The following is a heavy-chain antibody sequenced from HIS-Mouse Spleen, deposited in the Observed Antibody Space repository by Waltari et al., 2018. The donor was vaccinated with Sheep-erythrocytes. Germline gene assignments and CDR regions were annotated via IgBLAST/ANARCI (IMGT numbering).Heavy chain of an antibody. D-gene: IGHD3-9*01. Sequence: QVQLQQWGAGLLKPSETLSLTCAVYGGSFSGYYWSWIRQPPGKGREWIGESNQSGRTTHTPSLKRRVTISVDPSKNQFSLKLSSVTAADTAVYYCARGGRRTGFDYWGQGTLVTVSS. CDR3: ARGGRRTGFDY. CDR2: SNQSGRT. V-gene: IGHV4-34*01. CDR1: GGSFSGYY. J-gene: IGHJ4*02.